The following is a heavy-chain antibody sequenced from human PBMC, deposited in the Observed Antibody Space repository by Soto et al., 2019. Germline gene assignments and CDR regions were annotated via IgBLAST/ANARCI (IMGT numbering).Heavy chain of an antibody. V-gene: IGHV4-4*02. CDR3: ASEWIHGY. J-gene: IGHJ4*02. CDR2: IDHSGST. Sequence: QVQPQESGPGLVKPSGTLSLTCAVSGGSISSSKWWSWVRQPPGKGLEWIGEIDHSGSTNYNPSPKSRVTISVDKSENQVSLKLNSVTAADTAVYYCASEWIHGYWGQGTLVTVSS. D-gene: IGHD5-18*01. CDR1: GGSISSSKW.